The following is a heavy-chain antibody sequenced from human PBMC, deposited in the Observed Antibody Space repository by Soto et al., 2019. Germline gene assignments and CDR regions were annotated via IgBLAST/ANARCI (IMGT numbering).Heavy chain of an antibody. CDR3: AKGLTSYGPFDY. Sequence: GGSLRLSCAASGFTFSSYGMHWVRQAPGKGLEWVAVISYDGSNKYYADSVKGRFTISRDNSKNTLYLQMNSLRAEDTAVYYCAKGLTSYGPFDYWGQGTLVTVSS. D-gene: IGHD5-18*01. CDR2: ISYDGSNK. J-gene: IGHJ4*02. CDR1: GFTFSSYG. V-gene: IGHV3-30*18.